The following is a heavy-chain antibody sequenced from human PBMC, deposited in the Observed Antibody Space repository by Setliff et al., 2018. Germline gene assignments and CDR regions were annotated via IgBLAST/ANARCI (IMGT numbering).Heavy chain of an antibody. CDR1: GYTFTTYA. V-gene: IGHV1-46*03. CDR3: ARDRFYNSWSGTSITAPHDAFDI. D-gene: IGHD3-3*01. Sequence: ASVKVSCKASGYTFTTYAISWMRQAPGQGLEWMGIINPSGGLTKYAQKFQGRVTMTSDTSTNTVYLEVSSLRSEDTAVYFCARDRFYNSWSGTSITAPHDAFDIWGQGTMVTVSS. CDR2: INPSGGLT. J-gene: IGHJ3*02.